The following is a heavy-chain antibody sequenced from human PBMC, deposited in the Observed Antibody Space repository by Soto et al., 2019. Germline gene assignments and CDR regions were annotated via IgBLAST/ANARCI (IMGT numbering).Heavy chain of an antibody. CDR3: ARHPDEGGNYYHYGWEV. CDR1: GGSIRDSSFY. Sequence: QMQLQESGPGLVKPSETLSLTCTSSGGSIRDSSFYWAWIRRSPVKGLEWIGSIYYKGFTKYIPSLETRVTIFIDTSTNQFSLRLTSGTATDTAIYLCARHPDEGGNYYHYGWEVWGPGTTVIVPS. J-gene: IGHJ6*02. CDR2: IYYKGFT. V-gene: IGHV4-39*01.